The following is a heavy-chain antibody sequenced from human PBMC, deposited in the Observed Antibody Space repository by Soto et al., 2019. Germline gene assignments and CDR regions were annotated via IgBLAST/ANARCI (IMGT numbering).Heavy chain of an antibody. D-gene: IGHD6-19*01. CDR3: AVGIAVARGYFDL. V-gene: IGHV3-48*04. J-gene: IGHJ2*01. CDR2: IDHSSSSV. CDR1: GFRFSSYS. Sequence: EVQLVESGGGLVQPGGSLRLSCAASGFRFSSYSMNWVCQAPGKGPEWVSYIDHSSSSVRYVDSVEGRFTISRDNAKDSLSLQMNSLRVEDTAMYYCAVGIAVARGYFDLWGRGTLVTVSS.